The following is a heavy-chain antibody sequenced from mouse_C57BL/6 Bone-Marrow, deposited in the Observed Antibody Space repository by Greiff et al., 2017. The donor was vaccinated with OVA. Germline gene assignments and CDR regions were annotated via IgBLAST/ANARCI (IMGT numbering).Heavy chain of an antibody. J-gene: IGHJ3*01. CDR1: GYTFTSYW. V-gene: IGHV1-64*01. Sequence: QVQLQQPGAELVKPGASVKLSCKASGYTFTSYWMHWVKQRPGQGLEWIGMIHPNSGSTNYNEKFKSKATLTVDKSSSTAYMQLSSLTSEDSAVYYCARFPLYYGPSYWGQGTLVTVSA. CDR2: IHPNSGST. CDR3: ARFPLYYGPSY. D-gene: IGHD1-1*01.